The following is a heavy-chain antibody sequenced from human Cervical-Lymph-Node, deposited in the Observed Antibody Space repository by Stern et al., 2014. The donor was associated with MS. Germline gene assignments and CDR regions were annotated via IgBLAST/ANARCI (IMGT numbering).Heavy chain of an antibody. CDR3: MGVGDAMHV. J-gene: IGHJ6*02. CDR1: GFSLSNSG. V-gene: IGHV3-30*03. Sequence: VQLVESGGGVVQPGGSLTLSCAASGFSLSNSGMHWVRPAPGKGLEWVAVMSFVGGNKKYGDSVKGRFSISRDMANNTLFLQMNSLRPEDTAVYYCMGVGDAMHVWGQGTTVIVSS. CDR2: MSFVGGNK.